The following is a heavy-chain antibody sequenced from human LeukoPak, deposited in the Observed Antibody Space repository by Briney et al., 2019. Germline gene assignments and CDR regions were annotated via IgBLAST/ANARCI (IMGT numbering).Heavy chain of an antibody. D-gene: IGHD1-26*01. J-gene: IGHJ5*01. CDR3: VRDWDHFDFDS. CDR2: IKGDRSHT. CDR1: GFTFRNYW. V-gene: IGHV3-74*01. Sequence: HPGGSLRLSCAASGFTFRNYWMHWIRQAPGKGLVWVSRIKGDRSHTIYADSVKGRFTISRDNAKNTLYLQMKSLRVEDTALYYCVRDWDHFDFDSWGQGTLVTVSS.